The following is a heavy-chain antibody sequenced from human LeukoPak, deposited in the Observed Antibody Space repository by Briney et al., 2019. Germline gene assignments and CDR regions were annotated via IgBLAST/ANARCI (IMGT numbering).Heavy chain of an antibody. D-gene: IGHD5-24*01. V-gene: IGHV1-46*01. CDR1: GYMFTHYY. Sequence: ASVKVSCKASGYMFTHYYMHWVRQAPGQGLGWMGMITSSGGDTSYAQKFEGRVTMTRDTSTRTVYMELSSLTSEDTAVYYCARDLRRSGYNWGCDHWGQGTLVTVSP. CDR2: ITSSGGDT. J-gene: IGHJ4*02. CDR3: ARDLRRSGYNWGCDH.